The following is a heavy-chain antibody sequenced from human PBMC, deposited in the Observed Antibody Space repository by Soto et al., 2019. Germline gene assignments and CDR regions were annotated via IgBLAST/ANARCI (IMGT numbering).Heavy chain of an antibody. D-gene: IGHD2-21*02. CDR3: AKDDFTDRGDDYFDY. J-gene: IGHJ4*02. CDR2: IGASGDIT. Sequence: GSLRLSCAASGFTFSNAWMSWVRQAPGKGLEWVAGIGASGDITWYADSVKGRLSISRDNSKNTLYLQLNSLRFEDTAVYYCAKDDFTDRGDDYFDYWGPGTLVTVSS. CDR1: GFTFSNAW. V-gene: IGHV3-23*01.